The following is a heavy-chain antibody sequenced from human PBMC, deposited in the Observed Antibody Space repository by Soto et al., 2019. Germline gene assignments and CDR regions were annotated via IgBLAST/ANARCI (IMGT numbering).Heavy chain of an antibody. D-gene: IGHD1-1*01. V-gene: IGHV1-18*01. J-gene: IGHJ4*02. CDR3: AIGRYVDY. Sequence: QVHLVQSGAEVKKPGASVKVSCKASGYTFTSYGITWVRQAPGQGLEWMGWISAHNGNTDYAQKLQGRVIVTRDTSTSTAYMELRSLRSDDTAVYYCAIGRYVDYWGQRALVTVSS. CDR1: GYTFTSYG. CDR2: ISAHNGNT.